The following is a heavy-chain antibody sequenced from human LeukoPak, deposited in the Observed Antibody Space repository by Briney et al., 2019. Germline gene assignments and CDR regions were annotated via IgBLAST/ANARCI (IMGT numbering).Heavy chain of an antibody. CDR1: GFSFSSYA. CDR3: AKGDIAAAGANPDY. CDR2: MSSSDDGR. V-gene: IGHV3-23*01. Sequence: GGSLRLSCATSGFSFSSYAMSWVRQAPGKGLEWVSAMSSSDDGRYYAASVRGRFTISRDNAKNSLYLQMNSLRAEDMALYYCAKGDIAAAGANPDYWGQGTLVTVSS. J-gene: IGHJ4*02. D-gene: IGHD6-13*01.